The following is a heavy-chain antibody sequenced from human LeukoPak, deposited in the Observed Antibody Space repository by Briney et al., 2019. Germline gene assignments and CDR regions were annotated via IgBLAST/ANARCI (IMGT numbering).Heavy chain of an antibody. CDR2: ISTDGSST. J-gene: IGHJ4*02. CDR3: ARHNNY. V-gene: IGHV3-74*01. CDR1: GFAFSSYW. D-gene: IGHD2/OR15-2a*01. Sequence: GGSLRLSCAASGFAFSSYWMHWVRQAPGKGLVWVSRISTDGSSTTYADSVKGRFTISRDNAKNTLYLQMNSLSAEDTAVYYCARHNNYWGQGTLVTVSS.